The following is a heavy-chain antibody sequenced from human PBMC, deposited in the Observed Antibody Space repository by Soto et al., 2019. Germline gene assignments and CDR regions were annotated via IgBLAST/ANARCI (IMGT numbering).Heavy chain of an antibody. J-gene: IGHJ4*02. Sequence: SQTLSLTCAISGDSVSSDRTAWNWIRLSPSRGLEWLGRTYYRSQWYNDYAVSVKSRITINPDTSKNHFSLKLTSVTAADTAVYYCARKGYYDSSGHSFDYWGQGTLVTVSS. CDR2: TYYRSQWYN. CDR3: ARKGYYDSSGHSFDY. D-gene: IGHD3-22*01. V-gene: IGHV6-1*01. CDR1: GDSVSSDRTA.